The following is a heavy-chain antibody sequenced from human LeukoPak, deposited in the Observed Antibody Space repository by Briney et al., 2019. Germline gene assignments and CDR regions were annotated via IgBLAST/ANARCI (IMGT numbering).Heavy chain of an antibody. D-gene: IGHD5-12*01. V-gene: IGHV4-39*01. J-gene: IGHJ4*02. CDR1: AGSISSSSHR. Sequence: PSETLSLTCTVSAGSISSSSHRWGWIRQSPGKGLEWIGSIYYGRTTYYNPSLNSRVTISVVTSKNQFSLQLNSVTAADTAVYYCVRHDGRGGATMGALDSCGQGSLVTVSS. CDR2: IYYGRTT. CDR3: VRHDGRGGATMGALDS.